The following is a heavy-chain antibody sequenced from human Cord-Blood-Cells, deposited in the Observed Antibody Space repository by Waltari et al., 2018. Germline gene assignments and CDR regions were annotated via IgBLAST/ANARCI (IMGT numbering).Heavy chain of an antibody. CDR2: ISSSSSYI. J-gene: IGHJ4*02. Sequence: EVQLVESGGGLVKPGGSLRRSCAASGFTFSSYSMTWVRQAPGKGLEWVSSISSSSSYIYYAESVKCRFTISRDNAKNSLYLQMNSLRAEDTAVYYCARDGHSSSWYDYWGQGTLVTVSS. V-gene: IGHV3-21*01. CDR1: GFTFSSYS. CDR3: ARDGHSSSWYDY. D-gene: IGHD6-13*01.